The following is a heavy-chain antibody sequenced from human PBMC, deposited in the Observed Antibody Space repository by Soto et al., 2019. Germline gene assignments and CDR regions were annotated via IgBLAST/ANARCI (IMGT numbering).Heavy chain of an antibody. D-gene: IGHD3-10*01. Sequence: PSETLSLTCAVYGGSFSGYYWSWIRQPPGKGLEWIGEINHSGSTNYNPSLKSRVTISVDTSKNQFSLKLSSVTAADTAVYYCAXGARIILLWFGERWFDPWGQGTLVTVSS. J-gene: IGHJ5*02. CDR2: INHSGST. V-gene: IGHV4-34*01. CDR3: AXGARIILLWFGERWFDP. CDR1: GGSFSGYY.